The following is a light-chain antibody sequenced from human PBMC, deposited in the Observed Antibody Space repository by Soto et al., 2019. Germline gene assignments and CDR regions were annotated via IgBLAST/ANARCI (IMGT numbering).Light chain of an antibody. CDR1: SSNIGSNT. J-gene: IGLJ2*01. CDR2: SNN. V-gene: IGLV1-44*01. CDR3: AAWDDRLNEGV. Sequence: QSVLTQPPSASGTPGQRVTISCSGSSSNIGSNTVNWYQQLPGTAPKLLIYSNNQRPSGVPDRFSGSKSGTSASLAISGLQSEDEADYYCAAWDDRLNEGVFGGGTQLTVL.